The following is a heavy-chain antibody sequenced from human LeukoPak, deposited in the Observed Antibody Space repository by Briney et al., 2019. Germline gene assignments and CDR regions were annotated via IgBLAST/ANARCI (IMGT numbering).Heavy chain of an antibody. D-gene: IGHD7-27*01. V-gene: IGHV5-51*01. CDR3: VRRATGEYYFDY. J-gene: IGHJ4*02. CDR2: IYPGDSDI. CDR1: GYRFTIYW. Sequence: GESLKISCKGSGYRFTIYWIGWVRQMPGRGLEWIGIIYPGDSDIRYSPSFQGQVNISADKSISTAYLQWSSLKASDTAMYYCVRRATGEYYFDYWGQGTLVTVSS.